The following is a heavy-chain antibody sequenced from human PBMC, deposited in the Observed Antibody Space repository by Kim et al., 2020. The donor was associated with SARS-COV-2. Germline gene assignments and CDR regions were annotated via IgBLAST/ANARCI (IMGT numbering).Heavy chain of an antibody. Sequence: GGSLRLSCAASGFTFSSCSMSWVRQAPGKGLEWVSTITNSGTSTYYADSMKGRFTISRDNAKNSPFLQMNSLRAEDTAVYYCARDASGWSRDYWGQGTLVTVSS. CDR3: ARDASGWSRDY. J-gene: IGHJ4*02. D-gene: IGHD6-19*01. CDR2: ITNSGTST. CDR1: GFTFSSCS. V-gene: IGHV3-21*06.